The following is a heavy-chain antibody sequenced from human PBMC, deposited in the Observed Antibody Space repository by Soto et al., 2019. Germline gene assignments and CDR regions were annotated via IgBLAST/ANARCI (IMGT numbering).Heavy chain of an antibody. J-gene: IGHJ4*02. V-gene: IGHV1-69*01. Sequence: QVQLVQSGAEVKKPGSSVKVSCKASGGIFSNFAFNWMRQAPGQGLEWMGGIIPNLGTPHYAQKCLGRVTITADESTRTVYMEMSSLTVEDTAVYYCARVGLGAYDYWGQGTLVIVSS. CDR2: IIPNLGTP. CDR1: GGIFSNFA. CDR3: ARVGLGAYDY. D-gene: IGHD6-19*01.